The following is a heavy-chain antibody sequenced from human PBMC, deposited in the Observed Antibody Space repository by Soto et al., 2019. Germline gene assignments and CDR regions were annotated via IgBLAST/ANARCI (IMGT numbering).Heavy chain of an antibody. D-gene: IGHD3-16*02. CDR2: IYLGGTT. CDR1: GGSISNSGYS. V-gene: IGHV4-30-2*01. Sequence: TLSLTCAVSGGSISNSGYSWTWIRQPPGKGLEWIGYIYLGGTTYYNPSLKSRVTISVDRSKNQFSLDLMSVTAADTAVYYCARGSNGNYRYWGQGILVTVSS. CDR3: ARGSNGNYRY. J-gene: IGHJ4*02.